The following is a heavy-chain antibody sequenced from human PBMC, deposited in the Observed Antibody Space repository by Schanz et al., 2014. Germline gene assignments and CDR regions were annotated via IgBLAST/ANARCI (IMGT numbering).Heavy chain of an antibody. CDR2: MIGSGSSV. D-gene: IGHD3-9*01. CDR1: GFTFSIYG. Sequence: VQLVESGGGVVQPGGSLRLSCSASGFTFSIYGMSWVRQAPGKGLEWVSRMIGSGSSVFYADSVKGRFTISRDNSKNTLYLQMNSLRAEDTAVYYCAKDHAGSDILTALGNWGQGTLVTASS. CDR3: AKDHAGSDILTALGN. V-gene: IGHV3-23*04. J-gene: IGHJ4*02.